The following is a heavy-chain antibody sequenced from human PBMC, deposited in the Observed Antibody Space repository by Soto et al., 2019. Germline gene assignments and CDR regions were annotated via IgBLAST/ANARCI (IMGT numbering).Heavy chain of an antibody. CDR1: GDSNSSYY. CDR3: ARRYGGNFDF. Sequence: SETLSLTCTVSGDSNSSYYWSWIRQSPGKGLEWIGYISYSGSTTYNPSLKSRLTISLHTSNNQFSLTLDSVTAADTAVYYCARRYGGNFDFWAQGTLVTFSA. D-gene: IGHD1-26*01. CDR2: ISYSGST. V-gene: IGHV4-59*01. J-gene: IGHJ4*02.